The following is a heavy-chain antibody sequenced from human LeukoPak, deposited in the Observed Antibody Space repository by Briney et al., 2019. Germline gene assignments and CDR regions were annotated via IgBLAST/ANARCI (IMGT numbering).Heavy chain of an antibody. CDR3: ASQVRGVPFDY. CDR2: ISYDGSNK. V-gene: IGHV3-30-3*01. J-gene: IGHJ4*02. CDR1: GFTFSSYA. D-gene: IGHD3-10*01. Sequence: GGSLRLSCAASGFTFSSYAMHWARQAPGKGLEWVAVISYDGSNKYYADSVKGRFTISRDNSKNTLYLQMNSLRAEDTAVYYCASQVRGVPFDYWGQGTLVTVSS.